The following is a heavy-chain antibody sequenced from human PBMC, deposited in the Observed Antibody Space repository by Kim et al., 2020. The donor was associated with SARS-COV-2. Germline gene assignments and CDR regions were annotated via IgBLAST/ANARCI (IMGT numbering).Heavy chain of an antibody. Sequence: GGSLRLSCAASEFIFSNFAMSWVRQAPGKGLEWVSAVTGGGETPWYADSVRGRFTISRDNSRSMVFLQMNSLRVEDTALYYCARDARYPKDAFDIWGQGT. V-gene: IGHV3-23*01. CDR3: ARDARYPKDAFDI. CDR1: EFIFSNFA. J-gene: IGHJ3*02. D-gene: IGHD2-15*01. CDR2: VTGGGETP.